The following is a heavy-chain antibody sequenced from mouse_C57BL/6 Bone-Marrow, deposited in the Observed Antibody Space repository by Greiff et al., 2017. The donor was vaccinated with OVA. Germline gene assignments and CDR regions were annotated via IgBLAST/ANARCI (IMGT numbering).Heavy chain of an antibody. CDR1: GFTFSSYA. D-gene: IGHD1-1*01. Sequence: EVKLVESGGGLVKPGGSLKLSCAASGFTFSSYAMSWVRQTPEKRLEWVATISDGGSYTYYPDNVKGRFTLSRDNAKNNLYLQMSHLKSEDTAMYYCARERRDYYGSSYYFDYWGQGTTLTVSS. CDR3: ARERRDYYGSSYYFDY. CDR2: ISDGGSYT. J-gene: IGHJ2*01. V-gene: IGHV5-4*01.